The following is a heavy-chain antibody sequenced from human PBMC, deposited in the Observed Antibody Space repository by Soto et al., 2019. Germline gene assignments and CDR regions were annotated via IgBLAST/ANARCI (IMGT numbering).Heavy chain of an antibody. V-gene: IGHV3-30*18. CDR1: GFTFRTYC. CDR3: AKEAPGGWHFFDT. D-gene: IGHD6-19*01. CDR2: ISDDGSQK. J-gene: IGHJ4*02. Sequence: PGGSLRLSCAASGFTFRTYCMHWVRQAPGKGLEWVAFISDDGSQKYYGDSVKGRFTISRDNSKNTLSLRMISLRTEDTSVYYCAKEAPGGWHFFDTWGQGTLVTVSS.